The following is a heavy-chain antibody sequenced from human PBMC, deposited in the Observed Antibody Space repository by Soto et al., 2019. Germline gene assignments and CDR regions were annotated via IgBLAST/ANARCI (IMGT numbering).Heavy chain of an antibody. Sequence: SETLSLTCTVSGGSIIRYYWNWIRQPPGKGLEWIGYIYYSGSTKYNPSLKSRVTISVDTSKNQFSLKLSSVTAADTAVYYCARDRLANWFDPWGQGTLVTVSS. J-gene: IGHJ5*02. CDR2: IYYSGST. V-gene: IGHV4-59*01. CDR3: ARDRLANWFDP. D-gene: IGHD3-9*01. CDR1: GGSIIRYY.